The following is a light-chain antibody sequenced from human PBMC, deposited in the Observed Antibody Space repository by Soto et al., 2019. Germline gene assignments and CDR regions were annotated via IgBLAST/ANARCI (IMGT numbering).Light chain of an antibody. CDR2: GAS. CDR3: QQYNNSPLT. CDR1: QSVSSN. J-gene: IGKJ4*01. Sequence: EIVMTQSPATLSVSPGERATLSCRASQSVSSNLAWYQQKPGQAPRLLIYGASARATDIPARFSGSGSGTAFTLTISSLQSEDFAVYYYQQYNNSPLTFGGGTKVEIK. V-gene: IGKV3-15*01.